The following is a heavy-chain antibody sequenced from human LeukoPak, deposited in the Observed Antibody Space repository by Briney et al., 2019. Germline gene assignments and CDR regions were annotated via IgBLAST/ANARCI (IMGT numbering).Heavy chain of an antibody. D-gene: IGHD3-10*01. V-gene: IGHV4-39*01. J-gene: IGHJ6*03. CDR2: IYDSGSI. CDR1: GGSISSSSYY. CDR3: ARVGVRGVNHYYYYMDV. Sequence: SGTLSLTCTVSGGSISSSSYYWGWIRQPPGKGLEWIGSIYDSGSIYYNPSLKSRLTISEDTSKNQFSLKMNSVTAADTAVYYCARVGVRGVNHYYYYMDVWGKGTTVTVSS.